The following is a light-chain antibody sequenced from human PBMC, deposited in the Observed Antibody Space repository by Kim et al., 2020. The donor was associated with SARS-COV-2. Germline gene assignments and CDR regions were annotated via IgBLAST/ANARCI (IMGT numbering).Light chain of an antibody. CDR2: RNN. J-gene: IGLJ2*01. Sequence: GQLSTMSSPGRTSNDGSNYVSCYQQLPGTAPKLLIYRNNQRPSGVPDRFSGSKSGTSASLAISGLRSEDEADYYCAAWDDSLSGRVFGGGTQLTVL. V-gene: IGLV1-47*01. CDR1: TSNDGSNY. CDR3: AAWDDSLSGRV.